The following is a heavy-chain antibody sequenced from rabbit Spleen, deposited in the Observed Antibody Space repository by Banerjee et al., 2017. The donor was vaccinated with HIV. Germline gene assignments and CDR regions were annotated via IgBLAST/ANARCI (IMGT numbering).Heavy chain of an antibody. CDR3: ARDAGTGDYIDVYFNL. D-gene: IGHD8-1*01. CDR2: IDTVDGDT. J-gene: IGHJ4*01. Sequence: LEESGGGLVKPGGTLTLTCTVSGFSFSSNWICWVRQAPGKGLEWIACIDTVDGDTDYATWPKGRFTISKSSSTTVTLQMTSLTAADTATYFCARDAGTGDYIDVYFNLWGPGTLVTVS. CDR1: GFSFSSNW. V-gene: IGHV1S45*01.